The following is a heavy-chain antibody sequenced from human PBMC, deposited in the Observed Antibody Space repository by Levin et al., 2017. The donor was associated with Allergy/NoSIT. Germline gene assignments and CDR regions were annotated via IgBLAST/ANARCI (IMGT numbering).Heavy chain of an antibody. Sequence: GESLKISCKGSGYSFSSYWIAWVRQVPGQGLDWMGIIYPSDSNVKYSPSFQGQVTISADKSNSTAYLQWSSLKASDTGIYFCARVDYYASGSSNHYYYYSMDVWGQGTTVTVSS. J-gene: IGHJ6*02. CDR3: ARVDYYASGSSNHYYYYSMDV. V-gene: IGHV5-51*01. CDR2: IYPSDSNV. CDR1: GYSFSSYW. D-gene: IGHD3-10*01.